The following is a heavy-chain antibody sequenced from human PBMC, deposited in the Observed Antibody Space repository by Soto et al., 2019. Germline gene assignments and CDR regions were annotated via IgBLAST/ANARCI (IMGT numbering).Heavy chain of an antibody. CDR1: GFTFSSYA. Sequence: QVQLVESGGDVVQPGRSLRLSCTASGFTFSSYAMHWVRQAPGKGLEWVAVISYDGSNKYYADSVKGRFTISRDNSKNTLFLQMNSLRAEDTAVYYCARPDYGSGSYPDYWGQGTLVTVSS. CDR3: ARPDYGSGSYPDY. D-gene: IGHD3-10*01. J-gene: IGHJ4*02. CDR2: ISYDGSNK. V-gene: IGHV3-30-3*01.